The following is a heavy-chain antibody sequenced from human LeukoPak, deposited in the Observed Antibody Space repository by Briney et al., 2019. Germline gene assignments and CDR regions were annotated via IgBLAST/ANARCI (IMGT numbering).Heavy chain of an antibody. D-gene: IGHD1-7*01. CDR2: IYYSGST. Sequence: RPSETLSLTCTVSGGSISSYYWSWIRQPPGKGLEWIGYIYYSGSTNYNPSLKSRVTISVDTSKNQFSLKLSFVTAADTAVYYCARTTGTTNFDPWGQGTLVTVSS. CDR1: GGSISSYY. CDR3: ARTTGTTNFDP. J-gene: IGHJ5*02. V-gene: IGHV4-59*08.